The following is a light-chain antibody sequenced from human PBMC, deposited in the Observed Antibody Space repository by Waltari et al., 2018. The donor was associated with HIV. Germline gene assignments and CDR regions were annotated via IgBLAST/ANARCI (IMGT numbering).Light chain of an antibody. Sequence: ELVLPQSPATLSLSPGESATLSCRASQSISNYLAWYQQKPGQAPRLLIFDASKRHTGIPARFSGSGYGTDFTLTISSLEPEDFAVYYCQHRTNWPPILTFGPGTKVDIK. CDR2: DAS. V-gene: IGKV3-11*01. J-gene: IGKJ3*01. CDR3: QHRTNWPPILT. CDR1: QSISNY.